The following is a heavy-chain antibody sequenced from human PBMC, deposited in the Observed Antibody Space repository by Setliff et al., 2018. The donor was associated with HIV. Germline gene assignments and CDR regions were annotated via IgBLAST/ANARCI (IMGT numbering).Heavy chain of an antibody. J-gene: IGHJ4*02. D-gene: IGHD6-13*01. Sequence: SETLSLTCAVYGGSFSGYYWSWIRQPPGKGLEWIGEINHSESTNYNPSLKSRVTISVDTSKNQYSLKLSSVTAADTAVYYCAREGGGIVAAVHFDYWGQGTLVTVSS. CDR1: GGSFSGYY. CDR3: AREGGGIVAAVHFDY. CDR2: INHSEST. V-gene: IGHV4-34*01.